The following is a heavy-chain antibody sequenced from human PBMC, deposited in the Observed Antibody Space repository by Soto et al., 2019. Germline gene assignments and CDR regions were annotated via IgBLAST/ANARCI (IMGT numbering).Heavy chain of an antibody. J-gene: IGHJ6*02. V-gene: IGHV3-30*18. CDR1: GFTLSSYG. CDR3: AKDPSIAARFYYYYGMDV. CDR2: ISYDGSNK. D-gene: IGHD6-6*01. Sequence: GGSPRLSCAASGFTLSSYGMHWVRQAPGKGLEWVAVISYDGSNKYYADSVKGRFTISRDNSKNTLYLQMNSLRAEDTAVCYCAKDPSIAARFYYYYGMDVWGQGTTVTVSS.